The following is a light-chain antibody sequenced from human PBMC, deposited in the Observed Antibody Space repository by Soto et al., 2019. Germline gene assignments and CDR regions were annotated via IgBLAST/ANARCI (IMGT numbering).Light chain of an antibody. J-gene: IGKJ4*01. CDR1: QSVSSSY. CDR3: HQYDSSPLT. V-gene: IGKV3-20*01. Sequence: EIVLTQSPGTMSLSPGERATLSCRASQSVSSSYLAWYQQKPGQAPRLLIYGASSRATGIPDRFSGSGSGTDFTLTISRLAPEDFAVYYCHQYDSSPLTFGVGTKVEIK. CDR2: GAS.